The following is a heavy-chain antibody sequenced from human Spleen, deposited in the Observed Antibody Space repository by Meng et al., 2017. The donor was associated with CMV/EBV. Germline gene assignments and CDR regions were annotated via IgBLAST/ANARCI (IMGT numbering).Heavy chain of an antibody. Sequence: GESLKISCAASGFTFSSYAMTWVRQAPGKGLEWVSVIYSGGSSTYYADSVKGRFTISRDNSKNTLYLQMNSLRAEDTAVYYCAKDRGLQGPPPYYYYYGMDVWGQGTTVTVSS. V-gene: IGHV3-23*03. D-gene: IGHD1-26*01. CDR1: GFTFSSYA. J-gene: IGHJ6*02. CDR2: IYSGGSST. CDR3: AKDRGLQGPPPYYYYYGMDV.